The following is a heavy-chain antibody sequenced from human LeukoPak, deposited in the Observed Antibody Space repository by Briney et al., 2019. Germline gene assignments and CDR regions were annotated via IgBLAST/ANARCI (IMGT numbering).Heavy chain of an antibody. J-gene: IGHJ6*04. CDR3: ARDPHFDWLVPSYYYYGMDV. D-gene: IGHD3-9*01. Sequence: GASVKVSCKASGGTFSSYAISWVRQAPGQGLEWMGGIIPIFGTANYAQKFQGRVTITEDESTSTAYMELSSLRSEDTAVYYCARDPHFDWLVPSYYYYGMDVWGKGTTVTVSS. V-gene: IGHV1-69*13. CDR1: GGTFSSYA. CDR2: IIPIFGTA.